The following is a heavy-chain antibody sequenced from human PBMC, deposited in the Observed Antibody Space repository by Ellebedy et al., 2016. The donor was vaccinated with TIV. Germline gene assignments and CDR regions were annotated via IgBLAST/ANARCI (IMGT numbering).Heavy chain of an antibody. J-gene: IGHJ6*02. CDR3: AKGSHYYGSGTFYGMDV. CDR2: ISWNSGSI. Sequence: SLKISCAASGFTFDDCAMHWVRQAPGKGLEWVSGISWNSGSIGYADSVKGRLTISRDNAKNSLYLQMNSLRAEDMALYYCAKGSHYYGSGTFYGMDVWGQGTTVTVSS. V-gene: IGHV3-9*03. D-gene: IGHD3-10*01. CDR1: GFTFDDCA.